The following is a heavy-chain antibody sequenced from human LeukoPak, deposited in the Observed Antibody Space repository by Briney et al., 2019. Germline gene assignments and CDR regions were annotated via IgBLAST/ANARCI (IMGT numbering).Heavy chain of an antibody. CDR1: GGSFSSYY. J-gene: IGHJ5*02. Sequence: SETLSLTCIVSGGSFSSYYWCWIRQPPGKGLEWIGYIYYSGSTNYNPSLKSRVTISIDTSKNQFSLKLSSVTAADTAVYYCARERLGKWFDPWGQGTLVTVSS. CDR2: IYYSGST. D-gene: IGHD7-27*01. V-gene: IGHV4-59*01. CDR3: ARERLGKWFDP.